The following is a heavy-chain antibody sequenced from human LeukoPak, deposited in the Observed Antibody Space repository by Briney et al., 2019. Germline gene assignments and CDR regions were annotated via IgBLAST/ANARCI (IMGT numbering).Heavy chain of an antibody. Sequence: GGSLRLSCAASGFTFSDYYMSWIRQAPGKGLEWVSSITSSSSNIYYSDSFRGRFTISRDNAKKSLYLQMNSLRAEDTAVYYCARGPYDTSGYSDPFDSWGQGTLVTVSS. CDR3: ARGPYDTSGYSDPFDS. CDR1: GFTFSDYY. V-gene: IGHV3-11*04. D-gene: IGHD3-22*01. CDR2: ITSSSSNI. J-gene: IGHJ4*02.